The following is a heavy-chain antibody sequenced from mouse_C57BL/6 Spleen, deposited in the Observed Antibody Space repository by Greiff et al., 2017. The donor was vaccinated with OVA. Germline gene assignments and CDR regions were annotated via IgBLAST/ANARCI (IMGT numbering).Heavy chain of an antibody. D-gene: IGHD4-1*01. V-gene: IGHV5-9*01. Sequence: EVQLVESGGGLVKPGGSLKLSCAASGFTFSSYTMSWVRQTPEKRLEWVATISGGGGNTYYPDSVKGRFTIPRDNAKNTLNLQMSSLRSEDTALYYCAGPPITGTGPWFDYWGQGTLVTVSA. CDR2: ISGGGGNT. CDR3: AGPPITGTGPWFDY. J-gene: IGHJ3*01. CDR1: GFTFSSYT.